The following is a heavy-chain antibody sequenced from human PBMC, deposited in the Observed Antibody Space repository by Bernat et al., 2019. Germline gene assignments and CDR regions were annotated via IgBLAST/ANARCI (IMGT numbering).Heavy chain of an antibody. Sequence: EVHLVESGGGLVKPGGSLRLSCAGSGFTFSNAWMNWVRQAPGKGLEWVGRIKSKPNGGTTDYAAPVSGRFTISRDDSKSTVYLQMNSLKTEDTAVYYCSTGGYYMDYWGQGTLSPSPQ. CDR2: IKSKPNGGTT. D-gene: IGHD6-25*01. CDR1: GFTFSNAW. J-gene: IGHJ4*02. CDR3: STGGYYMDY. V-gene: IGHV3-15*07.